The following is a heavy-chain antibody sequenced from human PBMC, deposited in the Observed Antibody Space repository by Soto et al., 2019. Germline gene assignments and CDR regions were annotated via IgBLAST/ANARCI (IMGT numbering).Heavy chain of an antibody. J-gene: IGHJ6*02. D-gene: IGHD3-9*01. Sequence: LSLTCTVSDDFISSYYWNWIRQPAGKGLEWIGRVSTNGATNYNPSLESRVTMSVNTSKNQFSLKLTSVTAADTAVYFCARADYEILTGSYAMDVWGQGTTVTVSS. V-gene: IGHV4-4*07. CDR3: ARADYEILTGSYAMDV. CDR2: VSTNGAT. CDR1: DDFISSYY.